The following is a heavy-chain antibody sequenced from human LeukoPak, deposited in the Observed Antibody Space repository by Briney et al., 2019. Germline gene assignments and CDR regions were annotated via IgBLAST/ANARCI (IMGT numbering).Heavy chain of an antibody. V-gene: IGHV3-7*01. Sequence: GGSLRLSCAASGFTFSSYWMTWVRQAPGKGLEWVASIKQDGSERSYVDSVKGRFTISRDNAKNSLYLQMNSLRDGDTAVYYCARTRLSCDCWGQGTLVTVSS. J-gene: IGHJ4*02. CDR2: IKQDGSER. CDR3: ARTRLSCDC. D-gene: IGHD2/OR15-2a*01. CDR1: GFTFSSYW.